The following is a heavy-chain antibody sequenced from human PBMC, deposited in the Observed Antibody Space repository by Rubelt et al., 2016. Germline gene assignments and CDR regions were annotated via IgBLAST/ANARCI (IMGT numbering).Heavy chain of an antibody. D-gene: IGHD1-26*01. Sequence: QVQLVESGGGVVQPGRSLRLSCAASGFTFSSYAMHWVRQAPGKGLEWVAVIWYDGSNKYYADSVKGRFTISRDNSKNPRYLQMNSLRAEDTAVYYCAREEIVGATSLDYWGQGTLVTVSS. CDR2: IWYDGSNK. V-gene: IGHV3-33*08. CDR3: AREEIVGATSLDY. J-gene: IGHJ4*02. CDR1: GFTFSSYA.